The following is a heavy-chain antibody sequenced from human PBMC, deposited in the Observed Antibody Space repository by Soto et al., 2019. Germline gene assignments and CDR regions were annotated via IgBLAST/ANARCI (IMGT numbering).Heavy chain of an antibody. CDR2: ITPFNGNN. D-gene: IGHD3-22*01. J-gene: IGHJ4*02. CDR3: ASGRYDASGYFDY. V-gene: IGHV1-45*02. Sequence: ASVKVSCKGSGNTFTYVYLHWVRQAPGQALEWMGWITPFNGNNKYAQKFQDRVTFTGDTSLNTAYMELRSLRSAATAMFYCASGRYDASGYFDYWGQGTLVTVSS. CDR1: GNTFTYVY.